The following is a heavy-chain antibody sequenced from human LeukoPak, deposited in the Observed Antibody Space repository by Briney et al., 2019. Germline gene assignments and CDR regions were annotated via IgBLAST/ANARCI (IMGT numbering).Heavy chain of an antibody. CDR1: RLSFISYS. CDR2: ISERSNNI. Sequence: PGGSLRLSCAASRLSFISYSMNWVRQAPGKGLEWVSFISERSNNIYYADSVKGRFTISRDNPKNSVYLQMNSLRAEDTAVYYCARDVLAATGPFWGQGTLVTVSS. V-gene: IGHV3-48*01. J-gene: IGHJ4*02. D-gene: IGHD6-13*01. CDR3: ARDVLAATGPF.